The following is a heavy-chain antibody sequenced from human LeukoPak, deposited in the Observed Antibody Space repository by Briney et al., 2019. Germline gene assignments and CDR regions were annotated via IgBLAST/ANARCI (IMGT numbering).Heavy chain of an antibody. V-gene: IGHV5-51*01. CDR2: IYPGDSDT. J-gene: IGHJ3*02. CDR1: GYSFTSYW. CDR3: ARSITVPLDDASDI. D-gene: IGHD3-10*01. Sequence: GESLQISCQGSGYSFTSYWIGWVRQKPGKGLEWMGIIYPGDSDTRYSPSFQGQVTISADKSISTAYLQWSSLKASDTAMYYCARSITVPLDDASDIWGQGTMVTVSS.